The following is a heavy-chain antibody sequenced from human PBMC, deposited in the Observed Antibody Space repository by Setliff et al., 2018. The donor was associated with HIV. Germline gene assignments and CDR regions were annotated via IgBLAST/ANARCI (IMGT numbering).Heavy chain of an antibody. CDR3: ARPSVATVTHRWHFHL. Sequence: PSETLSLTCAVYGGSFSAFSWNWVRQPPGKGLEWIGEINQSGTTYYNPSLKSRVTISVDTSKNQFSLKLSSVTAADTAVYYCARPSVATVTHRWHFHLWGRGTLVTVSS. CDR2: INQSGTT. D-gene: IGHD4-17*01. J-gene: IGHJ2*01. CDR1: GGSFSAFS. V-gene: IGHV4-34*01.